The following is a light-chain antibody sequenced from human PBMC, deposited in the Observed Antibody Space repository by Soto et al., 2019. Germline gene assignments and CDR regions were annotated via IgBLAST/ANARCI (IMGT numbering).Light chain of an antibody. CDR3: QQYNSFSA. CDR1: QSISNW. CDR2: KAS. J-gene: IGKJ1*01. V-gene: IGKV1-5*03. Sequence: DIQMTQSPSTLSASVGDRVTITCRASQSISNWLAWSQQKPGKAPKLLIYKASNLESGVPSRFSGSGSGTEFTLTISSLQPDDFATYYCQQYNSFSAFGQGTKVDIK.